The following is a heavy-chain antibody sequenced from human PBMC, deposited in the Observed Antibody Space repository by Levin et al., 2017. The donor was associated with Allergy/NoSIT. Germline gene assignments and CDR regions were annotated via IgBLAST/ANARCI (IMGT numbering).Heavy chain of an antibody. J-gene: IGHJ4*02. Sequence: SVKVSCKASGGTFSSYAISWVRQAPGQGLEWMGGIIPIFGTANYAQKFQGRVTITADESTSTAYMELSSLRSEDTAVYYCARELSGYYDSSGYSNWGQGTLVTVSS. CDR1: GGTFSSYA. V-gene: IGHV1-69*13. CDR2: IIPIFGTA. CDR3: ARELSGYYDSSGYSN. D-gene: IGHD3-22*01.